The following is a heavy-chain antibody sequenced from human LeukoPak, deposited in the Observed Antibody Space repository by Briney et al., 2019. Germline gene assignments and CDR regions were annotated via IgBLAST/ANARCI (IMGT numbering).Heavy chain of an antibody. Sequence: GASLRLSCGAPGFSFSNYAMSWVRQVPGKGLEWVSAISGRDDSTYYADSVKGRFTISRDTSKNTLYLQMNSLRAEDTAVYYCAKWGDYDVLTGYYDSDYWGQGTLVTVSS. V-gene: IGHV3-23*01. CDR1: GFSFSNYA. CDR2: ISGRDDST. D-gene: IGHD3-9*01. J-gene: IGHJ4*02. CDR3: AKWGDYDVLTGYYDSDY.